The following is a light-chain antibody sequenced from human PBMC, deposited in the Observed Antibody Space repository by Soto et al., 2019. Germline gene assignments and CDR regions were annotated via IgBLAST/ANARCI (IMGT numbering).Light chain of an antibody. CDR3: SSYAYTFWV. Sequence: QSALTQPASVSGSPGQSITISCTGTSNDVGAYHYVSWYQQHPGKAPKLLIYDVSNRPSGVSNRFSASKSGNTASLTISGLRAEDEADYYCSSYAYTFWVFGGGTKLTVL. CDR2: DVS. V-gene: IGLV2-14*01. J-gene: IGLJ3*02. CDR1: SNDVGAYHY.